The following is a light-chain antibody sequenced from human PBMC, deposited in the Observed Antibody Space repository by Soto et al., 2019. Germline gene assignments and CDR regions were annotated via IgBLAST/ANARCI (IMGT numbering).Light chain of an antibody. V-gene: IGKV3-15*01. CDR2: GAS. CDR3: QQYSNWPLLT. Sequence: EIVMTQSPATLSVSPGERATLSRRASQSITSNLAWYQQKPGQAPRLLMYGASTRATGIPARFSGSGSGTEFTLTISSLQSEDFAVYYCQQYSNWPLLTFGGGTKVEIK. J-gene: IGKJ4*01. CDR1: QSITSN.